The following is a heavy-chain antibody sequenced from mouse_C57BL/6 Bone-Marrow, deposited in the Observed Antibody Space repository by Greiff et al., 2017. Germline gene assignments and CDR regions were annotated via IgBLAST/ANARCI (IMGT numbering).Heavy chain of an antibody. CDR3: SRLGNSAWFAY. D-gene: IGHD2-1*01. Sequence: DVMLVESGGDLVKPGGSLKLSCAASGFTFSSYGMSWVRHTPDKRLAWVATISSGCSYTYYPDSVKGRFTISRDNAKNTLYLQMSSLKSEDTAMYDCSRLGNSAWFAYWGQGTLVTVSA. V-gene: IGHV5-6*02. CDR2: ISSGCSYT. J-gene: IGHJ3*01. CDR1: GFTFSSYG.